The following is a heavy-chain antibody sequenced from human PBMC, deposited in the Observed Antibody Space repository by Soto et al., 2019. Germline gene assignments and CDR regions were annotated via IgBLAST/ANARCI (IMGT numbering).Heavy chain of an antibody. J-gene: IGHJ6*04. Sequence: DVQLVESGGGLVKPGGSLRLSCTVSGFTFSNYTMDWVRQAPGKGLEWVSSISSGSKYIYYADSVKGRFTISRDNAKNSLYLQMNSMRAEDTAVFYCARGIYCTLDICYTGYYGMYVWGRGTTVTASS. CDR2: ISSGSKYI. CDR3: ARGIYCTLDICYTGYYGMYV. D-gene: IGHD2-2*02. V-gene: IGHV3-21*01. CDR1: GFTFSNYT.